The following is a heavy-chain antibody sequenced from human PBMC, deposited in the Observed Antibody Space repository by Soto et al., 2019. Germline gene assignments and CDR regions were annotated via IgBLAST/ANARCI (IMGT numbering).Heavy chain of an antibody. CDR1: GGSFSDYY. J-gene: IGHJ2*01. D-gene: IGHD3-10*01. CDR2: INHSGST. CDR3: AREVPSRYCDL. Sequence: QVRLQQWGAGLLKPSETLPLTCAVYGGSFSDYYWSWVRQPPGTGLEWSGEINHSGSTNYNPSLKSRVTISVDTSKNQFSLNLTSVTAADTAVYYCAREVPSRYCDLWGRGTPVTVSS. V-gene: IGHV4-34*01.